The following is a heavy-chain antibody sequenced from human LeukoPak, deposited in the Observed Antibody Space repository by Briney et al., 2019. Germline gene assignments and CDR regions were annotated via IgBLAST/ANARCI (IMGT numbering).Heavy chain of an antibody. D-gene: IGHD3-3*01. CDR3: ARGPHYYDFWSGYYGTKYYFDH. CDR1: GYTFTSYY. J-gene: IGHJ4*02. Sequence: ASVKVSCKASGYTFTSYYMHWVRQAPGQGLEWMGIINPSGGSTSYAQKFQGRVTMTRDTSTSTVYMELSSLRSEDTAVYYCARGPHYYDFWSGYYGTKYYFDHWGQGTLVTVSS. V-gene: IGHV1-46*01. CDR2: INPSGGST.